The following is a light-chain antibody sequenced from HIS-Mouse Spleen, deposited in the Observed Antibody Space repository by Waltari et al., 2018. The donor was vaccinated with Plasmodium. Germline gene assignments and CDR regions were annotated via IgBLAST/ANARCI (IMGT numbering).Light chain of an antibody. CDR1: QSISSD. Sequence: DIQMTQSPSSLSASVGDRVTLTCRASQSISSDLNWYQPKPGKAPKLLIDAASSWQSGVPSRCSGSGSGTDFTLTISSLQPEYVATYYCQQSYSTWTFGQGTKVEIK. CDR2: AAS. CDR3: QQSYSTWT. J-gene: IGKJ1*01. V-gene: IGKV1-39*01.